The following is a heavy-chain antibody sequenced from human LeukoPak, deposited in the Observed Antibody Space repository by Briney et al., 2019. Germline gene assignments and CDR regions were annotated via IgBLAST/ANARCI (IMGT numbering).Heavy chain of an antibody. D-gene: IGHD3-10*01. Sequence: ASVKVSCKASGYTFTGYYMHWVRQAPGQGLEWMGRINPNSGGTNYAQKFQGRVTMARDTSISTAYMELSRLRSDDTAVYYCATSGPITMVRGGRPDYWGQGTLVTVSS. CDR3: ATSGPITMVRGGRPDY. CDR1: GYTFTGYY. CDR2: INPNSGGT. V-gene: IGHV1-2*06. J-gene: IGHJ4*02.